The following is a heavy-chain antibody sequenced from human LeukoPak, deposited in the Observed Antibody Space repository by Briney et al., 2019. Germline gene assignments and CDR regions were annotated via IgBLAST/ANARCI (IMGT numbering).Heavy chain of an antibody. CDR1: GFTFSSYG. D-gene: IGHD3-22*01. CDR2: ISYDGSNK. V-gene: IGHV3-30*18. Sequence: GGSLRLSCAASGFTFSSYGMHWVRQAPGKGLEWVAVISYDGSNKYYADSVKGRFTISRDNSKNTLYLQMNSLRAEDTAVYYCAKDSSGLLDYWGQGTLVTVSS. J-gene: IGHJ4*02. CDR3: AKDSSGLLDY.